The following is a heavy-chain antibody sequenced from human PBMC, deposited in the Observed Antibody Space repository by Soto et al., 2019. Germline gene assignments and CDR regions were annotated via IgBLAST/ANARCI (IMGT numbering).Heavy chain of an antibody. Sequence: LRLSCAASGFTFSSYAMSWVRQAPGKGLEWVSGISGSGGSTYFADSVKGRFTISRDNSKNTLYLQMNSLRAEDTAVYYCAKGRAARGPGLYYFDYWGQGTLVTVSS. CDR2: ISGSGGST. J-gene: IGHJ4*02. CDR3: AKGRAARGPGLYYFDY. D-gene: IGHD3-16*01. CDR1: GFTFSSYA. V-gene: IGHV3-23*01.